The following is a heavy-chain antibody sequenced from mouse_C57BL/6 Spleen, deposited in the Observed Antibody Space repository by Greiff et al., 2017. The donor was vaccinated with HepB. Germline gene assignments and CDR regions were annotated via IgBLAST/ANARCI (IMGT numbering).Heavy chain of an antibody. J-gene: IGHJ2*01. CDR3: ARERGYDGYYGGDYFDY. Sequence: EVQVVESGGGLVKPGGSLKLSCAASGFTFSSYAMSWVRQTPEKRLEWVATISDGGSYTYYPDNVKGRFTISRDNAKNNLYLQMSHLKSEDTAMYYCARERGYDGYYGGDYFDYWGQGTTLTVSS. V-gene: IGHV5-4*01. CDR1: GFTFSSYA. D-gene: IGHD2-3*01. CDR2: ISDGGSYT.